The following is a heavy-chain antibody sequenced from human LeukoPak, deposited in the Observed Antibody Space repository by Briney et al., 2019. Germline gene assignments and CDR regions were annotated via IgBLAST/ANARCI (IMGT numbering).Heavy chain of an antibody. CDR3: TRRSHYSTSSAANS. D-gene: IGHD6-6*01. J-gene: IGHJ4*02. V-gene: IGHV4-34*01. CDR1: GGSFTGYY. Sequence: SETLSLTCAVYGGSFTGYYWTWIRQPPGKGLEWIGEISHSGDTNYSPSLKSRVTMSVDASGNQFSLKLSSVTAADTAVYYCTRRSHYSTSSAANSWGQGTLVTVSS. CDR2: ISHSGDT.